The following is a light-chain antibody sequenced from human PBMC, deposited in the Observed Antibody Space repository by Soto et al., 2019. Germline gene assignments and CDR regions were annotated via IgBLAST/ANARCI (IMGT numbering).Light chain of an antibody. CDR2: EVT. V-gene: IGLV2-23*02. J-gene: IGLJ1*01. CDR3: CSYAGNSEV. Sequence: QSLLTQPASVFGCPGQSITIPCTGTSGDVGSYNLVSWYQQHPGKAPKLLIYEVTERPSGVSNRFSGSKSGNTASLTISGLQPDDEADYYCCSYAGNSEVFGTGTKVTVL. CDR1: SGDVGSYNL.